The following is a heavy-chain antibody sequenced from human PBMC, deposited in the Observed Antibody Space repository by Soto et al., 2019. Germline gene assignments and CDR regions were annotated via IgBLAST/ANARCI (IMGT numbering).Heavy chain of an antibody. CDR1: GDSISSSGYY. Sequence: PSETLSLTCTVXGDSISSSGYYWGWIRQPPGKGLEWIGYIYYSGSTYYNPSLKSRVTISVDTSKNQFSLKLSSVTAADTAVYYCARRSSSNWYFDLWGRGTLVTVSS. J-gene: IGHJ2*01. CDR2: IYYSGST. V-gene: IGHV4-30-4*08. CDR3: ARRSSSNWYFDL.